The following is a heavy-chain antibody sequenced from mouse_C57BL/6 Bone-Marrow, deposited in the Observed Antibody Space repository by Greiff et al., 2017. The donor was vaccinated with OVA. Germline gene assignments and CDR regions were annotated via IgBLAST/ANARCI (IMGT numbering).Heavy chain of an antibody. J-gene: IGHJ4*01. CDR1: GYTFTSYW. D-gene: IGHD1-1*01. V-gene: IGHV1-55*01. CDR3: ARMNYGSSVYAMDY. CDR2: IYPGSGST. Sequence: QVQLQQPGAELVKPGASVKMSCKASGYTFTSYWITWVKQRPGQGLEWIGDIYPGSGSTNYNEKFKSKATLTVDTSSSTAYMQLSSLTSEDSAVYYCARMNYGSSVYAMDYWGQGTSVTVSS.